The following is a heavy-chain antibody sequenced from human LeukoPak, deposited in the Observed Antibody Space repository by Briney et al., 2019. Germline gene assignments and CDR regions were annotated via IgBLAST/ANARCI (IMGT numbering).Heavy chain of an antibody. J-gene: IGHJ4*02. Sequence: PSETLSLTCAVYGGSFSGYYWSWIRQPPGKGLEWIGEINHSGSTNYNPSLKSRVTISVDTSKNQFSLKLSSVTAADTAVYYCARFHTYYYDTDYWGQGTLVTVSS. D-gene: IGHD3-22*01. CDR3: ARFHTYYYDTDY. V-gene: IGHV4-34*01. CDR1: GGSFSGYY. CDR2: INHSGST.